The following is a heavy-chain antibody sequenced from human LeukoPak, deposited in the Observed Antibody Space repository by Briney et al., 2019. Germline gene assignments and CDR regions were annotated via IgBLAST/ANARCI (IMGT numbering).Heavy chain of an antibody. V-gene: IGHV3-48*03. CDR3: ARDDAGYSSGWYWVY. CDR1: GFTFSGYE. Sequence: GGSLRLSCAASGFTFSGYEMNWVRQAPGKGLEWVSYISSSGSIIYYTDSVKGRFTISRDNAKNSLYLQMNSLRAEDTAVYYCARDDAGYSSGWYWVYWGQGTLVTVSS. CDR2: ISSSGSII. D-gene: IGHD6-19*01. J-gene: IGHJ4*02.